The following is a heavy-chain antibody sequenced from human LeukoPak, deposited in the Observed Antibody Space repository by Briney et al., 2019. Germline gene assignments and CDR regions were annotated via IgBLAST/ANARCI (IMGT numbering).Heavy chain of an antibody. CDR2: IYTSGST. V-gene: IGHV4-4*07. Sequence: SETLSLTCAVYGGSFSGYYWSWIRQPAGKGLEWIGRIYTSGSTNYNPSLKSRVTMSVDTSKNQFSLKLSSVTAADTAVYYCAREYYDILTGYYFGYMDVWGKGTTVTISS. CDR3: AREYYDILTGYYFGYMDV. CDR1: GGSFSGYY. D-gene: IGHD3-9*01. J-gene: IGHJ6*03.